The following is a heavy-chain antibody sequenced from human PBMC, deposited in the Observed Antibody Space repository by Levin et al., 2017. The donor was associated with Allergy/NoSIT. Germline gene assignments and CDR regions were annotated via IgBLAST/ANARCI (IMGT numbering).Heavy chain of an antibody. CDR2: IYHSGTT. V-gene: IGHV4-30-2*01. J-gene: IGHJ4*02. CDR1: GGSISSGTSS. D-gene: IGHD3-10*01. Sequence: PSETLSLTCTVSGGSISSGTSSWSWIRQPPGQGLEWIGYIYHSGTTYYNPSFKSRVTMSIDTSKNQFSLRLTSVTAADTAVYYCARGGAWFGELSSAFDLWGQGALVTVSS. CDR3: ARGGAWFGELSSAFDL.